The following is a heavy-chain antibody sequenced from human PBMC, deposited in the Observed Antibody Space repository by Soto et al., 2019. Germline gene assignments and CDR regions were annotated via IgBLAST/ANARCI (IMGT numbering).Heavy chain of an antibody. V-gene: IGHV3-48*03. D-gene: IGHD3-10*01. CDR2: ISSSGSTI. CDR1: GFTFSSYE. Sequence: GGSLRLSCAASGFTFSSYEMNWVRQAPGKGLEWVSYISSSGSTIYYADSVKGRFTISRDNAENSLYLQMNSLRAEDTAVYYCARNVDPERGSGDYYYYYGMDVWGQGTTVTVSS. CDR3: ARNVDPERGSGDYYYYYGMDV. J-gene: IGHJ6*02.